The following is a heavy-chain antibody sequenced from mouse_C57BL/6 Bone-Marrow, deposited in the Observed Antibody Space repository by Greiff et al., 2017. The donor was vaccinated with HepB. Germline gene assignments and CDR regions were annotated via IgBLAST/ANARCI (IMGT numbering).Heavy chain of an antibody. CDR3: ARQIITTVVANWYFDV. CDR2: IDPSDCYT. J-gene: IGHJ1*03. Sequence: VQLQQPGAELVMPGASVKLSCKASGYTFTSYWMHWVKQRPGQGLEWIGEIDPSDCYTNYNQKFKGKSTLTVDKSSSTAYMQLSSLTSEDSAVYYCARQIITTVVANWYFDVWGTGTTVTVSS. D-gene: IGHD1-1*01. CDR1: GYTFTSYW. V-gene: IGHV1-69*01.